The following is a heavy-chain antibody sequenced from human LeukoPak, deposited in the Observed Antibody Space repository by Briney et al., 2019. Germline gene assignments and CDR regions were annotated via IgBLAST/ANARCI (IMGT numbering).Heavy chain of an antibody. CDR3: ARPGGHYDILTGYFPGPYYFDY. V-gene: IGHV3-30*03. D-gene: IGHD3-9*01. CDR1: GFTFSSYG. Sequence: GGSLRLSCAASGFTFSSYGMHWVRQAPGKGLEWVAVISYDGSNKYYADSVKGRFTISRDNSKNTLYLQMNSLRAEDTAVYYCARPGGHYDILTGYFPGPYYFDYWGQGTLVTVSS. J-gene: IGHJ4*02. CDR2: ISYDGSNK.